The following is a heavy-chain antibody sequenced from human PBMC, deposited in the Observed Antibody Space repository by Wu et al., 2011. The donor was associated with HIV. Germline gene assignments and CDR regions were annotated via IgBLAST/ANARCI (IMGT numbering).Heavy chain of an antibody. V-gene: IGHV1-18*01. J-gene: IGHJ3*02. CDR1: GYTFNSYG. CDR2: ISAYNGNT. D-gene: IGHD3-22*01. Sequence: QVQLVQSGAEVKKPGASVKVSCKASGYTFNSYGFSWVRQAPGQGLEWMGWISAYNGNTNYAQKFQGRVTMTIDRSTSTAYMELRSLRSDDTAVYFCASGRNYYDSSGYSRDGDDAFDIWGQGTMVTVSS. CDR3: ASGRNYYDSSGYSRDGDDAFDI.